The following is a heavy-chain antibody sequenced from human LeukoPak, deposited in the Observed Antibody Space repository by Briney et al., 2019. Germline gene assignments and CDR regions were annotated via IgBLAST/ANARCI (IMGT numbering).Heavy chain of an antibody. CDR1: GGSISSYY. CDR3: ARLYRNKFDY. D-gene: IGHD1-14*01. V-gene: IGHV4-4*09. CDR2: IYTSGST. J-gene: IGHJ4*02. Sequence: SETLSLTCTVSGGSISSYYWSWIRQPPGKGLEWIGYIYTSGSTNYTPSLKSRVTISVDRSKNQFSLKLSSVTAADTAVYYCARLYRNKFDYWGQGTLVTVSS.